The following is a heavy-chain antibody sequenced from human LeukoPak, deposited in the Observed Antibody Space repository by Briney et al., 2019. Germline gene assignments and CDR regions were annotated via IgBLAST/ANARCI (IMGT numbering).Heavy chain of an antibody. CDR3: ARDGTKWGGNFYY. J-gene: IGHJ4*02. V-gene: IGHV4-39*02. D-gene: IGHD1-26*01. Sequence: SETLSLTCTVSGGSFSSSSYYWGWIRQPPGKGLEWIGSIYYSGSTYYNPSLKSRVTISVDTSKNQFSLKLSSVTAADTAVYYCARDGTKWGGNFYYWGQGTLVTVSS. CDR2: IYYSGST. CDR1: GGSFSSSSYY.